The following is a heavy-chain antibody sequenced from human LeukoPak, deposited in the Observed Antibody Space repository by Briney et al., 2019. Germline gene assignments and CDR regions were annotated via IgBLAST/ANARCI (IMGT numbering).Heavy chain of an antibody. CDR1: GYTFTSYD. CDR2: MNPNSGNT. CDR3: ARGGEVLGVVVPAATLRGGYYHYYMDV. D-gene: IGHD2-2*01. V-gene: IGHV1-8*03. J-gene: IGHJ6*03. Sequence: ASVKVSCKASGYTFTSYDINWVRQATGQGLEWMGWMNPNSGNTGYAQKFQGRVTITRNTSISTAYMELSSLRSEDTAVYYCARGGEVLGVVVPAATLRGGYYHYYMDVWGKGTTVTVSS.